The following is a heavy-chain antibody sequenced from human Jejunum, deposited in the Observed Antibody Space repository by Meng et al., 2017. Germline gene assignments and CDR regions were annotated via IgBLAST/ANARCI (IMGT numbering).Heavy chain of an antibody. CDR2: IRSKGYGGTT. V-gene: IGHV3-49*04. CDR3: TRVGSSGWYFVGSSDM. Sequence: GGSLRLSCTASGFALGDFALSWVRQAPGKGLECVGFIRSKGYGGTTEYAASVKGRFPISRDDSKSIAYLQMNRLKTEDTAVYYCTRVGSSGWYFVGSSDMWGQGTKVTVSS. J-gene: IGHJ3*02. CDR1: GFALGDFA. D-gene: IGHD6-19*01.